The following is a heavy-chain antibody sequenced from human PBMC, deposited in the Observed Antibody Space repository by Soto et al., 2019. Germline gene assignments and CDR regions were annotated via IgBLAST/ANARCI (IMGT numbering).Heavy chain of an antibody. CDR2: IYYSGST. CDR3: ARLGAAAGPWGYFDY. D-gene: IGHD6-13*01. Sequence: QLQLQESGPGLVKPSETLSLTCTVSGGSISSSSYYWGWIRQPPGKGLAWIGSIYYSGSTYYNPSLKSRVTISVDTSKNQFSLKLSSVTAADTAVYYCARLGAAAGPWGYFDYWGQGTLVTVSS. J-gene: IGHJ4*02. V-gene: IGHV4-39*01. CDR1: GGSISSSSYY.